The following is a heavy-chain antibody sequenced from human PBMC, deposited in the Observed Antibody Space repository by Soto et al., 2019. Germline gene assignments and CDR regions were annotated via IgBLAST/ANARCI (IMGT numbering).Heavy chain of an antibody. J-gene: IGHJ4*02. CDR3: ARYGSGECNRGSCYSPFDY. V-gene: IGHV4-59*08. CDR1: GGSISSYY. D-gene: IGHD2-15*01. CDR2: IYYSGST. Sequence: SETLSLTCSVSGGSISSYYWSWIRQPPGKGLEWIGYIYYSGSTNYNPSLKSRVTISVDTSKNQFSLKLSSVTAADTAVYYCARYGSGECNRGSCYSPFDYWGQGTLVTVSS.